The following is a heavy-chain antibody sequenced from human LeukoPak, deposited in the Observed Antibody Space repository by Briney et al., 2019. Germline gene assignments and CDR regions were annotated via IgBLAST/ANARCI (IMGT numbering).Heavy chain of an antibody. D-gene: IGHD3-16*01. J-gene: IGHJ4*02. V-gene: IGHV3-48*03. CDR1: GFAFSSYG. CDR3: SRAYGGPIHY. Sequence: GGSLRLSCSASGFAFSSYGMNCLRQAPGKGLEWVSYISSNADTIYYADSMKGRFSISRDTAKKSRYLQMHSLRVEDTAVFYCSRAYGGPIHYWGEESLVTVSS. CDR2: ISSNADTI.